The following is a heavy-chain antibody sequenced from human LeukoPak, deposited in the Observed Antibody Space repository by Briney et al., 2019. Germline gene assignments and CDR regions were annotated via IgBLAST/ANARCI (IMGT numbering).Heavy chain of an antibody. V-gene: IGHV4-59*01. Sequence: SETLSLTCTVSGGSISSYYWSWVRQPPGKGLEWIGFVYYTGSTNYSPSLKSRVTISVDTSKNQFSLKLSSVTAADTAVYYCARVLRGRGYSYGFPTYYYYYMDVWGKGTTVTISS. CDR1: GGSISSYY. J-gene: IGHJ6*03. D-gene: IGHD5-18*01. CDR2: VYYTGST. CDR3: ARVLRGRGYSYGFPTYYYYYMDV.